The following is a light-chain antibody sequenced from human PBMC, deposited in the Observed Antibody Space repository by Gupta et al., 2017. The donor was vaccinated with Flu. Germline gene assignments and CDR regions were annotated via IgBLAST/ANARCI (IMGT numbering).Light chain of an antibody. CDR3: AGWDASRSGRV. CDR1: SSNVGSNV. J-gene: IGLJ3*02. V-gene: IGLV1-47*02. CDR2: DHN. Sequence: VTIFCTGSSSNVGSNVVRWYHQLPATAPKLLMYDHNQRRSGVPERFSASKSGTTAALTISGLRAEEEADYYCAGWDASRSGRVFGGGTKLTVL.